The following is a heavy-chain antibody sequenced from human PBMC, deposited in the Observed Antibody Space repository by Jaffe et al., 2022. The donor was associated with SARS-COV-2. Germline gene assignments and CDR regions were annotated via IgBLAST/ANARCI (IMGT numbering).Heavy chain of an antibody. D-gene: IGHD3-22*01. CDR3: ARAYYYDSSGSDPFDY. V-gene: IGHV6-1*01. J-gene: IGHJ4*02. CDR2: TYYRSKWYN. Sequence: QVQLQQSGPGLVKPSQTLSLTCAISGDSVSTNSAAWNWIRQSPSRGLEWLGRTYYRSKWYNDYAVSVKSRITINPDISKNQFSLQLNSVTPEDTAVYYCARAYYYDSSGSDPFDYWGQGTLVTVSS. CDR1: GDSVSTNSAA.